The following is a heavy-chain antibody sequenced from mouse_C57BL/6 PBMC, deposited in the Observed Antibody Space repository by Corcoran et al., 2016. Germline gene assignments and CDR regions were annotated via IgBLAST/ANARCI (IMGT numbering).Heavy chain of an antibody. CDR1: GYSITSGYC. CDR3: ARESNYIAY. CDR2: ISYDGSN. J-gene: IGHJ3*01. V-gene: IGHV3-6*01. D-gene: IGHD2-5*01. Sequence: DVQLQESGPGLVKPSQSLSLTCSVTGYSITSGYCWNWIRQFPGNKLEWMGYISYDGSNNYNPSLKNRISITRDTSKNQFFLKLNSVTTEDTATYYCARESNYIAYWGQGTLVTVSA.